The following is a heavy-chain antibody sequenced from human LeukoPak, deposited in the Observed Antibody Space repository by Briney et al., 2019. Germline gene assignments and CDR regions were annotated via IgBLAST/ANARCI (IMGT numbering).Heavy chain of an antibody. CDR2: ISNDGGIK. Sequence: GGSLRLSCAASGFTFSSYSMNWVRQAPGKGLEWVAVISNDGGIKDYADSVKGRFTISRDNSKSTLHLQLNSLRSEDTAVYYCAKDQSYFDPSAYQGPSDYWGQGALVTVSS. CDR3: AKDQSYFDPSAYQGPSDY. CDR1: GFTFSSYS. J-gene: IGHJ4*02. D-gene: IGHD3-9*01. V-gene: IGHV3-30*18.